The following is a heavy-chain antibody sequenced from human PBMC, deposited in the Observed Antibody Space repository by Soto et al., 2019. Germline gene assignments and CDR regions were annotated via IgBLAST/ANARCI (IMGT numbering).Heavy chain of an antibody. CDR3: ARDGYYDFWSGYRVDGMDV. J-gene: IGHJ6*02. V-gene: IGHV3-53*01. Sequence: EVQLVESGGGLIQPGGSLRLSCAASGFTVSSNYMSWVRQAPGKGLEWVSVIYSGGSTYYADSVKGRFTISRDNSKNTLDLQMNSLRAEDTAVYYCARDGYYDFWSGYRVDGMDVWGQGTTVTVSS. D-gene: IGHD3-3*01. CDR1: GFTVSSNY. CDR2: IYSGGST.